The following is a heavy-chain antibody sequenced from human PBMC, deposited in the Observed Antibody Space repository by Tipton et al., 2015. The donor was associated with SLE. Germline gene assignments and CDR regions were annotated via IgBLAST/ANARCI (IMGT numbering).Heavy chain of an antibody. CDR1: GDSLSSGGYY. D-gene: IGHD5-18*01. CDR2: IYVGGAT. CDR3: ARISVDTTMAQRVDYGMDV. Sequence: TLSLTCTVSGDSLSSGGYYWTWIRQPAGKGLEWIGRIYVGGATNSNPSLKSRVTLSVDTSKNQFSLKLTSVTAADTAVYYCARISVDTTMAQRVDYGMDVWGQGTTVIVPS. V-gene: IGHV4-61*02. J-gene: IGHJ6*02.